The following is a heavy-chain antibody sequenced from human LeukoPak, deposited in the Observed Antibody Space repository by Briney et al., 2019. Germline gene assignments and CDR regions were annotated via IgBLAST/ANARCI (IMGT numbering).Heavy chain of an antibody. CDR3: ATGSLLLWFGELLQDY. CDR2: IRYDGSNK. CDR1: GFTFSSYG. Sequence: GGSLRLSCAASGFTFSSYGMHWVRQAPGKGLEWVAFIRYDGSNKYYADSVKGRFTISRDNSKNTLYLQMNSLRAEDTAVYYCATGSLLLWFGELLQDYWGQGTLVTVSS. J-gene: IGHJ4*02. D-gene: IGHD3-10*01. V-gene: IGHV3-30*02.